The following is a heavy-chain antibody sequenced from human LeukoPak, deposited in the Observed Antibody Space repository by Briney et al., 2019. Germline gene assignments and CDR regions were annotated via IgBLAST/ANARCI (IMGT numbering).Heavy chain of an antibody. D-gene: IGHD3-9*01. V-gene: IGHV3-21*01. J-gene: IGHJ4*02. CDR2: ISSSSSYI. CDR3: ARRGGTYYDILTGSGYYFDY. CDR1: GFTFSSYS. Sequence: PGGSLRLSCAASGFTFSSYSMNCVRQAPGKGLEWVSSISSSSSYIYYADSVKGRFTISRDNAKNTLYLQMNRLRAEDTAVYYCARRGGTYYDILTGSGYYFDYWGQGTLVTVSS.